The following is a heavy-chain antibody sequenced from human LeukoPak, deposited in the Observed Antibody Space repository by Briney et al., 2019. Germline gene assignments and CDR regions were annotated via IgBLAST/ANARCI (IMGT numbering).Heavy chain of an antibody. CDR1: GFTFSSYS. CDR3: ARDHSSGSLDY. CDR2: ICSSSSTI. Sequence: GSLRLSCAASGFTFSSYSMNWVRQAPGKGLEWVSYICSSSSTIYYADSVKGRFTISRDNAKNSLYLQMNSLRAEDTAVYYCARDHSSGSLDYWGQGTLVTVSS. J-gene: IGHJ4*02. D-gene: IGHD3-22*01. V-gene: IGHV3-48*04.